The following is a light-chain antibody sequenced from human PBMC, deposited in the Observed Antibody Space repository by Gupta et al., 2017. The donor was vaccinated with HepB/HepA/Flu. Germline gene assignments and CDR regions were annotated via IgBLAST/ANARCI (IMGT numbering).Light chain of an antibody. CDR1: QGISRC. CDR3: QQCYSHPRT. Sequence: AIRMTQTPSSFSASTGDRVTITCRARQGISRCLAWYQQKPGKAPKLLIYAASTLQSGVPSRFSGSRSGTDFTLTISCLQSEDFATYSCQQCYSHPRTFGQGTKVEIK. J-gene: IGKJ1*01. V-gene: IGKV1-8*01. CDR2: AAS.